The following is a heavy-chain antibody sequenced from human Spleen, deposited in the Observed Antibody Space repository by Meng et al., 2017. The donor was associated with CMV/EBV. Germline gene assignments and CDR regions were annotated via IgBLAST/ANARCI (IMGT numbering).Heavy chain of an antibody. D-gene: IGHD3-16*02. V-gene: IGHV3-30*03. CDR3: ARDSYYDYVWGTYRYASGFDY. CDR1: GFTFSSYW. CDR2: ISYDGSNK. J-gene: IGHJ4*02. Sequence: GESLKISCAASGFTFSSYWMSWVRQAPGKGLEWVAVISYDGSNKYYADSVKGRFTISRDNSKNTLYLQMNSLRAEDTAVYYCARDSYYDYVWGTYRYASGFDYWGQGTLVTVSS.